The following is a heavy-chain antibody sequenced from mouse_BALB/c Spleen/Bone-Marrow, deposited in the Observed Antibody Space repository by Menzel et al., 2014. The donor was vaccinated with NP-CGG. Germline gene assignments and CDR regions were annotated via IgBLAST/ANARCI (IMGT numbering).Heavy chain of an antibody. CDR3: AREEYGQKVYAMDY. J-gene: IGHJ4*01. V-gene: IGHV5-6-5*01. Sequence: VESGGGLVKPGGSLKLSGAASGFTFSSYAMSWVRQTPEKRLEWVASISSGGSTYYPDSVKGRFTISRDNSRNILYLQMSSLRSEDTAMYYCAREEYGQKVYAMDYCGEATSANISS. CDR2: ISSGGST. D-gene: IGHD2-10*02. CDR1: GFTFSSYA.